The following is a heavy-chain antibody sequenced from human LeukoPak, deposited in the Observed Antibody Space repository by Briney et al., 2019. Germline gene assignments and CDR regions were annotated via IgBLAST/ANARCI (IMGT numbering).Heavy chain of an antibody. CDR1: GFTFSGSD. J-gene: IGHJ1*01. D-gene: IGHD5-18*01. V-gene: IGHV3-73*01. CDR2: IRSKANTYAT. CDR3: IGVDTFMVRDFQN. Sequence: PGGSLKLSCAASGFTFSGSDMHWVRQASGKGLEWVGRIRSKANTYATSYGESAKGRFIVSRDDSESRAYLQMNSLKTEDTAVYYCIGVDTFMVRDFQNWGQGTLVTVSS.